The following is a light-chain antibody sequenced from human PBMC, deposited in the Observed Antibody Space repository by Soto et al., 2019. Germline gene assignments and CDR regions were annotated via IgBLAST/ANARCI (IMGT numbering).Light chain of an antibody. CDR2: DNN. CDR1: SSNIGNNY. CDR3: GTWDDSLSAAV. J-gene: IGLJ7*01. V-gene: IGLV1-51*01. Sequence: QSVLTQPPSVSAAPGQTVTISCSGSSSNIGNNYVSWYQHLPGTAPKLLIYDNNERPSGIPDRFSGSKSGTSATLAITGLQTGDEADYYCGTWDDSLSAAVFGGGTQLTVL.